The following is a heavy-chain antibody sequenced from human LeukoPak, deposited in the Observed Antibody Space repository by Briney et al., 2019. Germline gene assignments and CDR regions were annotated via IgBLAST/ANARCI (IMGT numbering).Heavy chain of an antibody. CDR3: ARGSRTYGHPPNY. V-gene: IGHV4-39*07. CDR2: IYYSGST. J-gene: IGHJ4*02. Sequence: SETLSLTCTVSGGSISSSSYYWGWIRQPPGKGLGWIGCIYYSGSTYYNPSLKSRVTISVDTSKNQFSLKLSSVAAADTAVYYCARGSRTYGHPPNYWGQGTLVTVSS. D-gene: IGHD4-17*01. CDR1: GGSISSSSYY.